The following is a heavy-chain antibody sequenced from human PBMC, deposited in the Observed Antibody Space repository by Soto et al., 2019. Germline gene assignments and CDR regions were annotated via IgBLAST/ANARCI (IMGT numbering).Heavy chain of an antibody. CDR2: ISATGATT. CDR3: AKGRKSTEKDIAVMLAAASSIQH. CDR1: GLTFSDYA. V-gene: IGHV3-23*01. J-gene: IGHJ1*01. D-gene: IGHD2-15*01. Sequence: LRLSCVASGLTFSDYAMTWVRQAPGKGLEWVSVISATGATTYYADSVRGRFTISRDNSKNTLNLQMNDLRVEDTAVIYCAKGRKSTEKDIAVMLAAASSIQHWGQGTLVTVSS.